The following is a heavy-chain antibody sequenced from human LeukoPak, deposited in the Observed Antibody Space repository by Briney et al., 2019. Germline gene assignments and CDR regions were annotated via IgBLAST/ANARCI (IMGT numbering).Heavy chain of an antibody. J-gene: IGHJ6*03. CDR1: GFTVSSNY. Sequence: PGGSLRLSCAASGFTVSSNYMSWVRQAPGKGLEWVSVIYSGGSTYYADSVKGRFTTSRDNSKSTLYIQMNSLRAEDTAVYYCARATHPYNWNYYYYMDVWGKGTTVTVSS. V-gene: IGHV3-53*01. CDR2: IYSGGST. D-gene: IGHD1-20*01. CDR3: ARATHPYNWNYYYYMDV.